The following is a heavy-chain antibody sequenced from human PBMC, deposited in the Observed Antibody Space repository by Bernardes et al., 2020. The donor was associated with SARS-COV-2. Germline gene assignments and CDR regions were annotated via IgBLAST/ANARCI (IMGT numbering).Heavy chain of an antibody. J-gene: IGHJ6*02. Sequence: GSLRLSCAASGFTFSSYAMSWVRQAPGKGLEWVSAISGSGGSTYYADSVKGRFTISRDNSKNTLYLQMNSLRAEDTAVYYCAKDEFKTIFGVVIKNGYGMDVWGQGTTVTVSS. D-gene: IGHD3-3*01. CDR1: GFTFSSYA. CDR3: AKDEFKTIFGVVIKNGYGMDV. CDR2: ISGSGGST. V-gene: IGHV3-23*01.